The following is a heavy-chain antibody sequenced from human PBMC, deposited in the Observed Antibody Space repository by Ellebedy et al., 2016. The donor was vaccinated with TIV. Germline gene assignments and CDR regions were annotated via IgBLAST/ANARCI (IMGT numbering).Heavy chain of an antibody. CDR1: GFTFSSYA. D-gene: IGHD6-19*01. J-gene: IGHJ4*02. V-gene: IGHV3-23*01. CDR2: ISGSGGST. Sequence: GESLKISCAASGFTFSSYAMSWVRQAPGKGLAWVSAISGSGGSTYYADSVKGRFTISRDNSKNTLYLQMNSLRAEDTAVYYCARVPHHSGWYPIDYWGQGTLVTVSS. CDR3: ARVPHHSGWYPIDY.